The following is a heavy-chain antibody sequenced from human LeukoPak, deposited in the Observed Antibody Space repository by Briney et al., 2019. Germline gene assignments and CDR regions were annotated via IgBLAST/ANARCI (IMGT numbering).Heavy chain of an antibody. CDR1: GFTFSSYW. CDR3: AKALPLSYGGDY. J-gene: IGHJ4*02. D-gene: IGHD4-23*01. V-gene: IGHV3-7*01. CDR2: IKQDGSEK. Sequence: GGSLRLSCVASGFTFSSYWMSWVRQAPGKGLEGVANIKQDGSEKNYVDSVKGRFTISRDNAKNTLYLQMNSLRAEDTAVYYCAKALPLSYGGDYWGQGTLVTVSS.